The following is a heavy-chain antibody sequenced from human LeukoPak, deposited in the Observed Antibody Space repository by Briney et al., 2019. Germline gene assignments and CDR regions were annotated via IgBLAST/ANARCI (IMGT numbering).Heavy chain of an antibody. Sequence: GGSLRLSCAASGFTFSSYSVNWVRQAPGKGLEWVSYISSSSSTIYYADSVKGRFTISRDNAKNSLYLQMNSLRAEDTAVYYCARGGSGSYYTPFYFDYWGQGTLVTVSS. V-gene: IGHV3-48*04. CDR1: GFTFSSYS. CDR2: ISSSSSTI. D-gene: IGHD3-10*01. J-gene: IGHJ4*02. CDR3: ARGGSGSYYTPFYFDY.